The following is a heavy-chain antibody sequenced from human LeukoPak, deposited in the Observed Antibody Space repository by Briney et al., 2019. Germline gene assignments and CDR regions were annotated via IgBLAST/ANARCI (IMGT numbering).Heavy chain of an antibody. CDR3: ARAYNYYDSSGYYLGYYFDY. D-gene: IGHD3-22*01. CDR2: SDAGNGNT. Sequence: ASVKVSCKASGYTFTSYAMHWVRQAPGQRLEWMGWSDAGNGNTKYSQEFQGRVTITRDTSASTAYMELSSLRSEDMAVYYCARAYNYYDSSGYYLGYYFDYWGQGTLVTVSS. CDR1: GYTFTSYA. J-gene: IGHJ4*02. V-gene: IGHV1-3*02.